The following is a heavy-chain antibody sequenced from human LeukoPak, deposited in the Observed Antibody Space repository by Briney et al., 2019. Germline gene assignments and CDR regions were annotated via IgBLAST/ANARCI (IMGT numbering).Heavy chain of an antibody. CDR2: ISRTGTTI. V-gene: IGHV3-48*01. J-gene: IGHJ1*01. CDR1: GFTFNSYT. Sequence: GGSLRLSCAASGFTFNSYTMNWVRQAPGKGLEWISYISRTGTTIYYADSVKGRFTISRDNAKNSLYLQMNSLRAEDTAVYYCAKGPYYEVRYEYYQQWGQGTLVTVSS. D-gene: IGHD1-26*01. CDR3: AKGPYYEVRYEYYQQ.